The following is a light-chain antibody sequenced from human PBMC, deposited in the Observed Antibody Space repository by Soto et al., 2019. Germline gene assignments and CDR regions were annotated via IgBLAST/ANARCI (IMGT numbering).Light chain of an antibody. CDR3: QQYSNWPRT. CDR1: QSVSSN. V-gene: IGKV3-15*01. Sequence: EIVMTQSPATLSVSPGERATLSCRASQSVSSNLAWYQQKPGQAPRLHIYGASTRATGIPARFSGSGSGTEFTLTISSLQSEDFAVYYCQQYSNWPRTFGQGTKVEIK. J-gene: IGKJ1*01. CDR2: GAS.